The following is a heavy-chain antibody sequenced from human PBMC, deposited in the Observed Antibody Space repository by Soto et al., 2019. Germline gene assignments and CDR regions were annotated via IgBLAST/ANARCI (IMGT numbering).Heavy chain of an antibody. J-gene: IGHJ6*02. D-gene: IGHD5-12*01. V-gene: IGHV1-69*06. CDR3: ALVKWPRSAQVAYYYYGMDV. CDR2: IIPIFGTA. Sequence: SVKVSCKASGGTFSSYAISWVRQAPGQGLEWMGGIIPIFGTANYAQKFQGRVTITADKSTSTAYMELSSLRSEDTAVYYCALVKWPRSAQVAYYYYGMDVWGQGTTVTASS. CDR1: GGTFSSYA.